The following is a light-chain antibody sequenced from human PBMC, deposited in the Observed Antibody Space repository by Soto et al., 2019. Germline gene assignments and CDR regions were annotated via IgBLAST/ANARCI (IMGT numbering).Light chain of an antibody. CDR2: GAS. V-gene: IGKV3-20*01. CDR3: QQYGSSPSWT. Sequence: EIVLTQSPGTLSLSPGERATLSCMASQTVGSTSLAWHQQKPGQAPRLLIYGASSRATGIPDRFSGSGFGTDFTLTISRLEPEDVAVYYCQQYGSSPSWTFGKGTKVEIK. J-gene: IGKJ1*01. CDR1: QTVGSTS.